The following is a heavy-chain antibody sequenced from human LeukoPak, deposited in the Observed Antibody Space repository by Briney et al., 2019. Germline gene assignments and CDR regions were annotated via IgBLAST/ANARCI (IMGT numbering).Heavy chain of an antibody. CDR3: ARTYSGSYFPYYYYYMDV. D-gene: IGHD1-26*01. V-gene: IGHV1-18*01. CDR2: IIAYNGNT. CDR1: GYTFTSYG. Sequence: ASVKVSCKASGYTFTSYGISWVRQAPGQGLEWMGWIIAYNGNTNYAQKLQGRVTMTTDTSTSTAYMELRSLRSDDTAVYYCARTYSGSYFPYYYYYMDVWGKGTTVTVSS. J-gene: IGHJ6*03.